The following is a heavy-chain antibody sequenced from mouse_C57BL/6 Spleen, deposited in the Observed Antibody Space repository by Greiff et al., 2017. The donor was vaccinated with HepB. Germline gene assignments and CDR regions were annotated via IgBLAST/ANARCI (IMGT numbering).Heavy chain of an antibody. Sequence: QVQLQQPGAELVKPGASVKLSCKASGYTFTSYWMHWVKQRPGQGLEWIGMIHPNSGSTNYNEKFKSKATLTVDKSSSTAYMQLSSLTSEDSAVYYCARSGIIQLPLYYAMDYWGQGTSVTVSS. CDR2: IHPNSGST. D-gene: IGHD1-3*01. J-gene: IGHJ4*01. CDR3: ARSGIIQLPLYYAMDY. CDR1: GYTFTSYW. V-gene: IGHV1-64*01.